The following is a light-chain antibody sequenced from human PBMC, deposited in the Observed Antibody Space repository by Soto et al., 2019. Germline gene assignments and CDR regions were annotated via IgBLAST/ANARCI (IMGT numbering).Light chain of an antibody. CDR3: QQDYNLPIT. V-gene: IGKV1-5*01. CDR2: DAS. J-gene: IGKJ5*01. CDR1: QTITNW. Sequence: DIQMTQSPSILSASVGDRVTITCRSSQTITNWLAWYQQKPGKAPRLLIYDASSLESWVPSRFSGRGSGTDFTLTISSLQPEDFAVYYCQQDYNLPITFGQGTRLEI.